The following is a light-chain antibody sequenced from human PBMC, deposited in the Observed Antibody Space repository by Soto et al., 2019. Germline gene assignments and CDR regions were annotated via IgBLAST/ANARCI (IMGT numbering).Light chain of an antibody. V-gene: IGKV3-20*01. CDR2: GAS. Sequence: EIVLTQSPGTLSLSPGERATLSCRASQSVSSSYLAWYQQKPGQAPRLLIYGASSRATGIPDRFSGSGSVTDFTLTISRLEPEDFPVYYCQQYGSSPLYTFGQGTKLEIK. CDR3: QQYGSSPLYT. J-gene: IGKJ2*01. CDR1: QSVSSSY.